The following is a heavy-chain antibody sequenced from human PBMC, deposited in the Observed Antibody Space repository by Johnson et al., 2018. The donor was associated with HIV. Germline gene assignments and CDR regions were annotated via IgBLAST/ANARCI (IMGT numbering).Heavy chain of an antibody. CDR1: GFTFSSYA. V-gene: IGHV3-30*04. CDR2: ISYDGSNK. CDR3: ARELPSYDILTGPGAFDI. D-gene: IGHD3-9*01. J-gene: IGHJ3*02. Sequence: VQLVESGGGVVQPGRSLRLSCAASGFTFSSYAMHWVRQAPGTGLEWVAVISYDGSNKYYADSVKGRFTISRDNSKNTLYLQMNSLRAEDTAVYYCARELPSYDILTGPGAFDIWGQGTMVTVSS.